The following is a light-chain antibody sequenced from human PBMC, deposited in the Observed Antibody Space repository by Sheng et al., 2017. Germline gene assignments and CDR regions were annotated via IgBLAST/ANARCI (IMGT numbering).Light chain of an antibody. V-gene: IGLV2-14*01. J-gene: IGLJ1*01. CDR2: DVS. CDR1: SSDVGGYNY. CDR3: SSYTSSSTPSV. Sequence: QSALTQPASVSGSPGQSITISCTGTSSDVGGYNYVSWYQQHPGKVPKLMIYDVSNQPSGVSNRFSGSKSGNTASLTISGLQAEDEADYYCSSYTSSSTPSVFGTGTKVTVL.